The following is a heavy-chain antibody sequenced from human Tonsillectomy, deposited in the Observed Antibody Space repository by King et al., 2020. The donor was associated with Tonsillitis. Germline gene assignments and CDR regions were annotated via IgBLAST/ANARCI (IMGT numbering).Heavy chain of an antibody. J-gene: IGHJ4*02. D-gene: IGHD3-10*01. CDR1: GFTFSSYA. Sequence: VQLVESGGGLVQPGGSLRLYCAASGFTFSSYAMSWVRQAPGKGLEWVSAICASGYSTYYADSVKGRFTISRDSSKNMLYLQLNSLRAEDTAVYYCAKMGDGSGSFYKFFDYWGQGTLVTVSS. V-gene: IGHV3-23*04. CDR2: ICASGYST. CDR3: AKMGDGSGSFYKFFDY.